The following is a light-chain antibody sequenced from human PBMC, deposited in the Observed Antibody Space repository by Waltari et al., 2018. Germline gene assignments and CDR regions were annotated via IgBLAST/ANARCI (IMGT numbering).Light chain of an antibody. CDR2: DAS. V-gene: IGKV3-20*01. CDR3: QKYRTRPAT. CDR1: QSVGRT. J-gene: IGKJ1*01. Sequence: EIVLTQSPASLSLSPGDRATLSCRASQSVGRTLAWYQQRPGQAPRLLIYDASSRATGIPDRFSGRGSGTDFSLTISRLEPEGFAVYYCQKYRTRPATFGQGTKVEVK.